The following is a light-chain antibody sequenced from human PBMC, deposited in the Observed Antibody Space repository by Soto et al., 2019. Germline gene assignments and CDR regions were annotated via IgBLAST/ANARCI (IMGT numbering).Light chain of an antibody. CDR1: QDISNY. CDR3: QKYNSAPNT. CDR2: SAS. V-gene: IGKV1-27*01. Sequence: DIQMTQSPSSLSASVGDRVTITCRASQDISNYLAWYQQKPGKPPKVLIYSASTLQTGVESRFSGSGFGTVYTLTINCLQPEDVATYYCQKYNSAPNTFGRGTRLEIK. J-gene: IGKJ2*01.